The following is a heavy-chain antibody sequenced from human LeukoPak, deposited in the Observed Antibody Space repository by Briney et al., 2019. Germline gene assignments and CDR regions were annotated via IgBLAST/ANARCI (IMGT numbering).Heavy chain of an antibody. CDR3: ARRGFCSGGSCFSAHFDF. D-gene: IGHD2-15*01. Sequence: GASLKISCQGSGYTFTHYWIAWVRQMPGKGLEWMGIVYPGDSDTRYSPSFQGQVTISADKSINTAYLQWSSLKASDTAMYYCARRGFCSGGSCFSAHFDFWGQGTLLTVSS. CDR2: VYPGDSDT. V-gene: IGHV5-51*01. CDR1: GYTFTHYW. J-gene: IGHJ4*02.